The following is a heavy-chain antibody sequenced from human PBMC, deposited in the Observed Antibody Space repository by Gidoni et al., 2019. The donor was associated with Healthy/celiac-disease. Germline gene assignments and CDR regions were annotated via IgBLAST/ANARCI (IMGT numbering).Heavy chain of an antibody. CDR3: AKDLEGYDFWSGYSYYYYGMDV. CDR2: ISYEGSNK. D-gene: IGHD3-3*01. V-gene: IGHV3-30*18. J-gene: IGHJ6*02. Sequence: QVQLVESGGGVVQPGRSLRPSCAASGFTFSSYGMHWVRQAPGKGLGWVAVISYEGSNKYYADSVKGRFTISRDNSKNTLYLQMNSLRAEDTAVYYCAKDLEGYDFWSGYSYYYYGMDVWGQGTTVTVSS. CDR1: GFTFSSYG.